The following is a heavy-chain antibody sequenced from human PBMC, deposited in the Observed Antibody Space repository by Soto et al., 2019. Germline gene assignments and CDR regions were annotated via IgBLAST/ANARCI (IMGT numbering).Heavy chain of an antibody. CDR1: GFTFSSYS. V-gene: IGHV3-21*01. J-gene: IGHJ4*02. D-gene: IGHD6-13*01. CDR2: ISSSSSYI. Sequence: EVQLVESGGGLVKPGGSLRLSCAASGFTFSSYSMNWVRQAPGKGLEWVSSISSSSSYIYYADSVKGRFTISRDNAKNSLYLQMNSLRAEDTAVYYCARDKGIAAAGRPFDYWGQGTLFTVSS. CDR3: ARDKGIAAAGRPFDY.